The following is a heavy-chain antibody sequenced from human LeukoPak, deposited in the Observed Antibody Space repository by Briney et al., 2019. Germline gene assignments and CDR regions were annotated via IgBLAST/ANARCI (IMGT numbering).Heavy chain of an antibody. J-gene: IGHJ5*02. CDR1: GFNFSSYW. Sequence: GGSLRLSCAASGFNFSSYWMSWVRQAPGKGLEWVANIKQDGSEKYYVDSVKGRFTISRDNAKNSLYLQMNSLRAEDTAVYYCARGYSYPFPWGQGTLVTVSS. CDR2: IKQDGSEK. D-gene: IGHD5-18*01. CDR3: ARGYSYPFP. V-gene: IGHV3-7*03.